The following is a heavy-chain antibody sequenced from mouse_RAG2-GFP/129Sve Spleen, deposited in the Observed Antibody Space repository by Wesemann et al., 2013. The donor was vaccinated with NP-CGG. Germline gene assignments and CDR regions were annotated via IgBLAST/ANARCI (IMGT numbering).Heavy chain of an antibody. J-gene: IGHJ4*01. V-gene: IGHV5-6-3*01. CDR2: INSNGGST. Sequence: GGLVQPGGSLKLSCAASGFTFSSYGMSWVRQTPDKRLELVATINSNGGSTYYPDSVKGRFTISRDNAKNTLYLQMSSLKSEDTAMYYCARRTDYYAMDYWGGSRGTSVTVSS. CDR3: ARRTDYYAMDY. CDR1: GFTFSSYG.